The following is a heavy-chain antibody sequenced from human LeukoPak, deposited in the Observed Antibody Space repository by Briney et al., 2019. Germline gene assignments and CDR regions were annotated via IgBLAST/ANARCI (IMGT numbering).Heavy chain of an antibody. CDR3: AKDRMGGVTFFDY. CDR1: GFTFSSYS. J-gene: IGHJ4*02. CDR2: ISSSSSYI. V-gene: IGHV3-21*04. Sequence: GGSLRLSCAASGFTFSSYSINWVRQAPGQGLEWVSSISSSSSYIYYADSVKGRFSISRDNAKNSLYLQMNSLRAEDTAVYYCAKDRMGGVTFFDYWGQGTLVTVSS. D-gene: IGHD2-21*02.